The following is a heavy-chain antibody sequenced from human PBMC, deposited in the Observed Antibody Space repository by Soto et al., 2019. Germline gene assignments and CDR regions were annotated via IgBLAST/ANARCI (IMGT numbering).Heavy chain of an antibody. V-gene: IGHV1-69*01. CDR2: IIPIFGTA. CDR3: ARGEAYCGGDCYSSFDY. D-gene: IGHD2-21*02. J-gene: IGHJ4*02. Sequence: QVQLVQSGAEVKKPGSSVKVSCKASGGTFSSYAISWVRQAPGQGLEWMGGIIPIFGTANYAQKFQGRVTITADESTSTAHMELSSLRSEDTAVYYCARGEAYCGGDCYSSFDYWGQGTLVTVSS. CDR1: GGTFSSYA.